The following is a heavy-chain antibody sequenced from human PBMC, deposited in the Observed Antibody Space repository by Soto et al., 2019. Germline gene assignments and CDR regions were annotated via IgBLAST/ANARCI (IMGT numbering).Heavy chain of an antibody. D-gene: IGHD3-3*01. CDR2: IYSGGST. V-gene: IGHV3-66*01. J-gene: IGHJ6*03. CDR1: GFTVSSNY. Sequence: EVQLVESGGGLVQPGGSLRLSCAASGFTVSSNYMSWVRQAPGKGLEWVSVIYSGGSTYYADSVKGRFTISRDNSKNTLYLRMNSLRAEDTAVYYCARGTTIFGVERMDVWGKGTTVTVSS. CDR3: ARGTTIFGVERMDV.